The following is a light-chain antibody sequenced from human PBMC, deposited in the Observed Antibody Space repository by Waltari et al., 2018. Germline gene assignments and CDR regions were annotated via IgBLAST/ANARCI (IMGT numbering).Light chain of an antibody. CDR2: SNN. Sequence: QSVLTQPPSTSGTPGQRVTISCSGSRPTLGSNTVYWYQQLPGTAPKLLIYSNNQRPSGVPDRFSGSKSGTSASLAISGLQSEDEADYYCAAWDDSLNGVVFGGGTKLTVL. J-gene: IGLJ2*01. CDR3: AAWDDSLNGVV. CDR1: RPTLGSNT. V-gene: IGLV1-44*01.